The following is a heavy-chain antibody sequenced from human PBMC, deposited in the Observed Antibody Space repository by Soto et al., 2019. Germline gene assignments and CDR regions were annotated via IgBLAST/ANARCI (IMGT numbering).Heavy chain of an antibody. V-gene: IGHV4-34*01. D-gene: IGHD4-17*01. CDR1: GGSFSGYY. CDR2: INHSGST. CDR3: ASGEYGDYGLS. Sequence: QVQLQQWGAGLLKPSETLSLTCAVYGGSFSGYYWSWIRQPPGKGLEWIGEINHSGSTNYNPSLRSRVTISVDTSKNKYYLKLSSVTASDTAVYYCASGEYGDYGLSWGQGTLVTVSS. J-gene: IGHJ5*02.